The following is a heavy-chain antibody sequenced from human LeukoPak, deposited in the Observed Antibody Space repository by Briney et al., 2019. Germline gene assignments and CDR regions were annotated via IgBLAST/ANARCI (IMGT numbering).Heavy chain of an antibody. V-gene: IGHV1-8*01. J-gene: IGHJ6*03. D-gene: IGHD3-10*01. Sequence: ASVKVSCKASGYTFTSYHINWVRQATGQGLEWMGWMNPNSGDTGYAQKFQGRVTMTRNTSINTAYMELSSLRSEDTAVYYCARPSGGWYYYYMDVWGKGTTVTVSS. CDR2: MNPNSGDT. CDR3: ARPSGGWYYYYMDV. CDR1: GYTFTSYH.